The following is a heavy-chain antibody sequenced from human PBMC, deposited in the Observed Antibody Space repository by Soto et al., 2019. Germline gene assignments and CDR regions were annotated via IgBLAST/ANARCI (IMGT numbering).Heavy chain of an antibody. D-gene: IGHD3-9*01. CDR3: AKDTGRWSITIFTGYMDV. Sequence: GGSLRLSCAASGFTFSSYGMHWVRQAPGKGLEWVAVISYDGSNKYYADSVKGRFTISRDNSKNTLYLQMNSLRAEDTAVYYCAKDTGRWSITIFTGYMDVWGKGTTVTVSS. CDR1: GFTFSSYG. J-gene: IGHJ6*03. V-gene: IGHV3-30*18. CDR2: ISYDGSNK.